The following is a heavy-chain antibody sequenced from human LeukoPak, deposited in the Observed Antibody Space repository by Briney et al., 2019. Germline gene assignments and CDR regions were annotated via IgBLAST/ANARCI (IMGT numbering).Heavy chain of an antibody. D-gene: IGHD2-2*01. J-gene: IGHJ5*02. Sequence: ASVKVSCKASGYTFTSYYMHWVRQAPGQGLEWMGIINPSGGSTSYAQKFQGRVTMTRDMSTSTVYMELSSLRSEDTAVYYCARDASPIRYCSSTSCAMGVFDPWGQGTLVTVPS. V-gene: IGHV1-46*01. CDR2: INPSGGST. CDR1: GYTFTSYY. CDR3: ARDASPIRYCSSTSCAMGVFDP.